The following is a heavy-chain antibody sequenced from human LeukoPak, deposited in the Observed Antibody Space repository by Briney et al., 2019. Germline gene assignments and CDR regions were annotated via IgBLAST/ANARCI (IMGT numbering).Heavy chain of an antibody. CDR1: GLTLSSYS. CDR2: ITSSSSYI. Sequence: GGSLRLSCAASGLTLSSYSMNWVRQAPGKGLEWVPSITSSSSYIFYADSVKGRFTISRDNAKNSLYLQMNSLRAEDTAVYYCASLRGAIAVAGTHYYYAMDVWGQGTTVTVSS. CDR3: ASLRGAIAVAGTHYYYAMDV. V-gene: IGHV3-21*01. J-gene: IGHJ6*02. D-gene: IGHD6-19*01.